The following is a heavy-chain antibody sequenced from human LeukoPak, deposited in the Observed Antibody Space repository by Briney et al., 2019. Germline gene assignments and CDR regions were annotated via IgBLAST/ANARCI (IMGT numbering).Heavy chain of an antibody. CDR3: ARDMEWWPHYYYYGMDV. CDR1: GGSFSGYY. Sequence: SETLPLTCAVYGGSFSGYYWSWIRQPPGKGLEWIGEINHSGSTNYNPSLKSRVTISVDTSKNQFSLKLSSVTAADTAVYYCARDMEWWPHYYYYGMDVWGQGTTVTVSS. CDR2: INHSGST. J-gene: IGHJ6*02. V-gene: IGHV4-34*01. D-gene: IGHD3-3*01.